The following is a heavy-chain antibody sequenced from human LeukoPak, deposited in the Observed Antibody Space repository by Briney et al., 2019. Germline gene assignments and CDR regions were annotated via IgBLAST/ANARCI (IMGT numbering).Heavy chain of an antibody. CDR3: ARDLAPCSSTSCYPYFDY. D-gene: IGHD2-2*01. V-gene: IGHV1-69*04. J-gene: IGHJ4*02. Sequence: ASVKVSCKASGYTFTSYDISWVRQAPGQGLEWMGRIIPILGIANYAQKFQGRVTITADKSTSTAYMELSSLRSEDTAVYYCARDLAPCSSTSCYPYFDYWGQGTLVTVSS. CDR1: GYTFTSYD. CDR2: IIPILGIA.